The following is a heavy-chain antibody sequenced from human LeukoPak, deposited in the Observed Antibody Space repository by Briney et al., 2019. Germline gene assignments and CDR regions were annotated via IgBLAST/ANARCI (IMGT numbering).Heavy chain of an antibody. CDR2: ISAYNGNT. Sequence: GASVKVSCKASGYTFTSYGISWVRQAPGQGLEWMGWISAYNGNTNYAQKLQGRVTMTTDTSTSTAYMELSSLRSEDTAVYYCASREAYCGGDCRFDPWGQGTLVTVSS. D-gene: IGHD2-21*01. CDR1: GYTFTSYG. J-gene: IGHJ5*02. V-gene: IGHV1-18*01. CDR3: ASREAYCGGDCRFDP.